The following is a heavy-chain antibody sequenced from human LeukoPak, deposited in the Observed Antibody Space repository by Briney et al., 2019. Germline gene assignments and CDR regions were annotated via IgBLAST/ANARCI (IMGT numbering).Heavy chain of an antibody. V-gene: IGHV3-23*01. Sequence: GGSLRLSCAASGFTFSSYAMSWVRQAPGKGLEWVSAISGSGGSAYYADSVKGRFTISRDNSKNTLYLQMNSLRAEDTAAYYCAKDQGMAVAGFDYWGQGNLVTVSS. CDR3: AKDQGMAVAGFDY. J-gene: IGHJ4*02. CDR2: ISGSGGSA. CDR1: GFTFSSYA. D-gene: IGHD6-19*01.